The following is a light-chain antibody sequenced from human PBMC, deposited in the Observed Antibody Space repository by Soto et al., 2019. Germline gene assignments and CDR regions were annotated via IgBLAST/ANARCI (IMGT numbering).Light chain of an antibody. CDR3: SSYTSRFTYV. CDR1: SSDVGGYNF. V-gene: IGLV2-14*01. Sequence: QSALTQPASVSGSPGQSITISCSGTSSDVGGYNFVSWYQHHPGNAPKLIINEVNNRPSGVSHRFSASKSGNTASLTISGLQSEDEADYYCSSYTSRFTYVFGTGTKLTVL. J-gene: IGLJ1*01. CDR2: EVN.